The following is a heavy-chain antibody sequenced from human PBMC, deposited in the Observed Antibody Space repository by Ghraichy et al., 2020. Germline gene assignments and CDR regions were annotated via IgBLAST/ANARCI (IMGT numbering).Heavy chain of an antibody. CDR3: ARGRMSSTRTSLEY. CDR2: IYYSGST. D-gene: IGHD6-13*01. V-gene: IGHV4-59*11. Sequence: SETLSLTCTVSGGSISSLYWSWIRQPPGKGLEWIDYIYYSGSTSYNPSLKSRVAISIDTSKNQFSLNLSSVTAADTAVYYCARGRMSSTRTSLEYWGQGTLVTVSS. J-gene: IGHJ4*02. CDR1: GGSISSLY.